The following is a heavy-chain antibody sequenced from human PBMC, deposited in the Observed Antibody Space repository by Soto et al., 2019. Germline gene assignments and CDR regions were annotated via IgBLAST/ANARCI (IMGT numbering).Heavy chain of an antibody. D-gene: IGHD1-1*01. CDR2: ISGSGGST. CDR1: GFTFSSYA. Sequence: GALRLSCVASGFTFSSYAMSWVRQAPGKGLEWVSAISGSGGSTYYADSVKARFTISRDNSKNTLYLQMNSLRAEDTAVCYCVFPPHDNDSSSYGMDVWGQENTVTISS. J-gene: IGHJ6*02. V-gene: IGHV3-23*01. CDR3: VFPPHDNDSSSYGMDV.